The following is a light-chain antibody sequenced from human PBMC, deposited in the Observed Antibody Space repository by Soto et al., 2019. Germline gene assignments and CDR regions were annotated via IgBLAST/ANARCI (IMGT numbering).Light chain of an antibody. V-gene: IGKV3-20*01. J-gene: IGKJ5*01. Sequence: DIVLTQSPGTLSLSPGARAPLSCRASQSVRSSYLAWYQQRPGQAPRLLISDASNRATGIPDRFSGSGSGTDFTLTISRLEPEDFALYYCQQYGGSPITFGQGTRLEIK. CDR2: DAS. CDR1: QSVRSSY. CDR3: QQYGGSPIT.